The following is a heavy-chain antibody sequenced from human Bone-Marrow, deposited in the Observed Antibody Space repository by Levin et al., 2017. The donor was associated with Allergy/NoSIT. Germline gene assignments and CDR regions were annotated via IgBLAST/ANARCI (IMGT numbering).Heavy chain of an antibody. CDR1: GGSISGYY. D-gene: IGHD3-10*01. V-gene: IGHV4-59*01. J-gene: IGHJ4*02. CDR3: ARSVGGEVHY. CDR2: IFYSGST. Sequence: SETLSLTCTVSGGSISGYYWSWVRQPPGKGLEWVGHIFYSGSTNYNPSLKSRVPIPINTSKNQFSLNLTSLTAADTAFYYCARSVGGEVHYWGQGTLVTVSS.